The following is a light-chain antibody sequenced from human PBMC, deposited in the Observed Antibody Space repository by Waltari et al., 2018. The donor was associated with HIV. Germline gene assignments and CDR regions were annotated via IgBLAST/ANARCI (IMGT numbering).Light chain of an antibody. CDR2: DVS. Sequence: QSALTQPASVSGSPRPSITISCTGTSSDVGGYKYVSCYQQHPGKAPKLMIYDVSNRPSGVSNRFSGSKSGNTASLTISGLQAEDEADYYCSSYTSSSTLHVFGTGTKVTVL. CDR1: SSDVGGYKY. J-gene: IGLJ1*01. CDR3: SSYTSSSTLHV. V-gene: IGLV2-14*01.